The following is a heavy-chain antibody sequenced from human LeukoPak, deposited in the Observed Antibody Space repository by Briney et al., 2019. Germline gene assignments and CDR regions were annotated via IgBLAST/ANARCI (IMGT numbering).Heavy chain of an antibody. Sequence: SETLSLTCTVSGGSISSYYWSWIRQPPGKGLEWIGYIYYSWSTNYNPSLKSRVSISVDTSKNQFSLKLSSVTAADTAVYYRARAKVVPAASFDYWGQGTLVTVSS. CDR1: GGSISSYY. J-gene: IGHJ4*02. D-gene: IGHD2-2*01. CDR3: ARAKVVPAASFDY. CDR2: IYYSWST. V-gene: IGHV4-59*01.